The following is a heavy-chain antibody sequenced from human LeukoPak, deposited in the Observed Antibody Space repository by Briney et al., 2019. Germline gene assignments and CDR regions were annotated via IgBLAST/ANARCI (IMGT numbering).Heavy chain of an antibody. D-gene: IGHD3-10*01. CDR2: IKPAGSEK. CDR3: ARERMYSGSGSTFPYYDY. J-gene: IGHJ4*02. Sequence: PGGSLRLSCAASGFTFSSYWMSWVRQSPGQGLEWVANIKPAGSEKYYVDSVKGRFTISRDNARNALFLEMNSLRAEDTAVYYCARERMYSGSGSTFPYYDYWGQGTLVIVSS. CDR1: GFTFSSYW. V-gene: IGHV3-7*01.